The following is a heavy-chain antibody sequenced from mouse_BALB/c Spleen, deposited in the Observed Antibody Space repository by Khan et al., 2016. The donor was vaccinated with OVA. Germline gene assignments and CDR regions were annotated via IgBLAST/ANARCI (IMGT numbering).Heavy chain of an antibody. J-gene: IGHJ3*01. CDR1: GYTFTSYW. V-gene: IGHV1-7*01. CDR3: SRTGVYDGYYAWFAY. CDR2: INPITGYT. D-gene: IGHD2-3*01. Sequence: QVQLQQSGAELVKPGASVKLSCKASGYTFTSYWMHWVKQRPGQGLEWIGYINPITGYTDYNQKFKDPVSMTADKSPSTAYMHLSSLTSEDAAVYYCSRTGVYDGYYAWFAYWGQGTLVTVSA.